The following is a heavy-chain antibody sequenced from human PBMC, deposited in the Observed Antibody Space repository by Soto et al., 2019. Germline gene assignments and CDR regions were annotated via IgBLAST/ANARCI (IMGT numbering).Heavy chain of an antibody. CDR1: GGSISSGGYS. D-gene: IGHD5-12*01. Sequence: QLQLQESGSGLVKPSQTLSLTCAVSGGSISSGGYSWTWIRQPPGKGLEWIGYIYHSGSTYYNPSLKSRVTISVDRSNNQFSLQLSSVTVADTAVYYCARGSYSGYDFAFDIWGQGTMVTVSS. CDR2: IYHSGST. V-gene: IGHV4-30-2*01. CDR3: ARGSYSGYDFAFDI. J-gene: IGHJ3*02.